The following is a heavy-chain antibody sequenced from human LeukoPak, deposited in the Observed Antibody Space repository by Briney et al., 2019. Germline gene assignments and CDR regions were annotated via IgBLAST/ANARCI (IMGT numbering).Heavy chain of an antibody. V-gene: IGHV4-30-4*01. CDR1: GGSISSGDYY. J-gene: IGHJ6*02. Sequence: SETLSLTCTVSGGSISSGDYYWSWIRQPPGKGLEWIGYIYYSGSTYYNPSLKSRVTISVDTSKNQFSLKLSSVTAADTAVYYCARRTTVTSRGIDYYYGMDVWGQGTTVTVSS. CDR3: ARRTTVTSRGIDYYYGMDV. CDR2: IYYSGST. D-gene: IGHD4-17*01.